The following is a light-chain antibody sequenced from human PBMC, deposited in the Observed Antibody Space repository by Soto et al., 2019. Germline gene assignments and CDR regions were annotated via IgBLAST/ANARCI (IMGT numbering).Light chain of an antibody. CDR1: QSLLHSNGYNY. CDR2: MGS. J-gene: IGKJ2*01. Sequence: DIVMTQSPLSLPVTPGEPASISCKSSQSLLHSNGYNYLDWYVQKPGQSTQVLIYMGSNRASGVPDRLSGSGSGTDFTLKISRVEAEDVGVYFCMQALQIRNPFGQGTKLEIK. V-gene: IGKV2-28*01. CDR3: MQALQIRNP.